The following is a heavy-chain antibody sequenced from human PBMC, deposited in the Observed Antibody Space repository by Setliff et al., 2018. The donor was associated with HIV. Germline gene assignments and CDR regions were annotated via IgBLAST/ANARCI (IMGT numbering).Heavy chain of an antibody. CDR3: ATEGAGGSYQRASALDL. Sequence: ASVKVSCKASGYTFTGYYIHWVRQAPGQGLEWLGWINPNTGDTNYAQRFQGRVTMTSDTSISTAYMELSRLRSEDTAVYYCATEGAGGSYQRASALDLWGQGTMVTVSS. V-gene: IGHV1-2*02. J-gene: IGHJ3*01. D-gene: IGHD1-26*01. CDR2: INPNTGDT. CDR1: GYTFTGYY.